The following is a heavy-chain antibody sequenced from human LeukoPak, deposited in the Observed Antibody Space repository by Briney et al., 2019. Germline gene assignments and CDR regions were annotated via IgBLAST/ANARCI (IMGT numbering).Heavy chain of an antibody. Sequence: PSETLSLTCTVSGGSMSSYYWSWIRQPPGKGLEWIGYTYYSGSTKYNPSLKSRVTISVDTSKNQFSLKLSSVTAADTAVYYCARGARAGYNLEPFDYWGQGTLVTVSS. CDR1: GGSMSSYY. J-gene: IGHJ4*02. CDR3: ARGARAGYNLEPFDY. CDR2: TYYSGST. D-gene: IGHD5-24*01. V-gene: IGHV4-59*01.